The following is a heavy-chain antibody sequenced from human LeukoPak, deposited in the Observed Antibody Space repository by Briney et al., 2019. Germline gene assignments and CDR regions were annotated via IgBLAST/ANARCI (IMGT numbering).Heavy chain of an antibody. D-gene: IGHD5-12*01. J-gene: IGHJ4*02. CDR2: INHSGST. CDR3: ARGRWLHPLDY. Sequence: PSETLSLTCAVYVGSFSGYYWSWIRQPPGKGLEWIGEINHSGSTNYNPSLKSRVTISVDTSKNQFSLKLSSVTAADTAVYYCARGRWLHPLDYWGQGTLVTVSS. CDR1: VGSFSGYY. V-gene: IGHV4-34*01.